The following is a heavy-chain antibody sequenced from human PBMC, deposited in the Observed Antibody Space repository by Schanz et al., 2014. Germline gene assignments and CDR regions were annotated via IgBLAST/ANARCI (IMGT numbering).Heavy chain of an antibody. D-gene: IGHD3-22*01. CDR3: ARPPHDSSGYYPFDY. Sequence: EVQLVESGGGLVQPGGSLRLSCAASGFTFSTSTMHWVRQAPGKGLVWVARINSVGSNTDYADSVTGRFTISRDNAKNSLYLQMNSLRAEDTAVYYCARPPHDSSGYYPFDYWGQGTLVTVSS. J-gene: IGHJ4*02. CDR2: INSVGSNT. V-gene: IGHV3-74*02. CDR1: GFTFSTST.